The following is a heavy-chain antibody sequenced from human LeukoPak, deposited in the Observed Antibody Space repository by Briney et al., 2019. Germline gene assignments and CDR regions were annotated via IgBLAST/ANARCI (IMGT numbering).Heavy chain of an antibody. D-gene: IGHD5-24*01. Sequence: GGSLRLSCAASGFTFRSYSLNWVRLAPGKGLEWVSVIYSGGSTYYTDSVKGRFTISRDNSKSTVYLQMNSLRPEDTAMYYCARPSPPGDGYNPCDYWGPGALVIVSS. V-gene: IGHV3-66*02. CDR1: GFTFRSYS. J-gene: IGHJ4*02. CDR3: ARPSPPGDGYNPCDY. CDR2: IYSGGST.